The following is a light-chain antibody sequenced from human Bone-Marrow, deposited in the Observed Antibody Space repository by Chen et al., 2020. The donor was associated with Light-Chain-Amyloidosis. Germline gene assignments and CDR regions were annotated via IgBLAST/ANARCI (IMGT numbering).Light chain of an antibody. CDR2: LVS. Sequence: DIVMTQSPLSLPVTPGEPASISCRSSQSLLHSNGYTYLDWYLPKPGQSPQLLIYLVSNRAPGVPDRFSGSGSGTDFTLKISRVEAEDVGVYYCMQALQAKSTFGQGTKVEIK. V-gene: IGKV2-28*01. CDR3: MQALQAKST. J-gene: IGKJ1*01. CDR1: QSLLHSNGYTY.